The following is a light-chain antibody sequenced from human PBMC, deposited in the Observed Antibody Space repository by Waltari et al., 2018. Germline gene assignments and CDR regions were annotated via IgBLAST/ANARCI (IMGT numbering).Light chain of an antibody. J-gene: IGKJ2*01. CDR2: DAS. CDR1: RDINNY. V-gene: IGKV1-33*01. Sequence: DIQMTQSPSSLSASVGDRVTITCQASRDINNYLNWYQQKPGKAPKLLIYDASTLETGVPSRFSGSGSGTDFTLTISSLQPEDFATYYCQQANSFPPTFGQGTKLEIK. CDR3: QQANSFPPT.